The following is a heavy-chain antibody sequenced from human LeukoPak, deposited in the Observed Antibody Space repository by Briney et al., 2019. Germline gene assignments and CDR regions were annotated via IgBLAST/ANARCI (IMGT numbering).Heavy chain of an antibody. V-gene: IGHV3-23*01. CDR2: SSGDGGNT. CDR1: GFTFSSYA. J-gene: IGHJ4*02. D-gene: IGHD3-3*01. Sequence: PGGSLRLSCAASGFTFSSYAMSWVRQAPGKGLEWVSASSGDGGNTDYANSVKGRFTISRDNSKNTIYLQMNSLRADDTAVYYCAKQGRNDFVASWGQGTLVTVSS. CDR3: AKQGRNDFVAS.